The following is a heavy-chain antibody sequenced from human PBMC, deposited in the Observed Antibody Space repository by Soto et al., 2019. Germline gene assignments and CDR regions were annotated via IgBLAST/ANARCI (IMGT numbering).Heavy chain of an antibody. CDR1: GFTFSSYA. D-gene: IGHD3-9*01. V-gene: IGHV3-23*01. J-gene: IGHJ4*02. CDR2: ISGSGGST. Sequence: PGGSLRLSCAASGFTFSSYAMSWVRQAPGKGLEWVSAISGSGGSTYYADSVKGRFTISRDNSKNTPYLQMNSLRAEDTAVYYCAKSNYDILTGYHTNLHPFDYWGQGTLVTV. CDR3: AKSNYDILTGYHTNLHPFDY.